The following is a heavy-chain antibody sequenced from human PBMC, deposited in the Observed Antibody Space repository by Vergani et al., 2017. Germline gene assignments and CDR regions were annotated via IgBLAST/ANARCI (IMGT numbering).Heavy chain of an antibody. V-gene: IGHV3-33*01. Sequence: QVQLVESGGGVVQPGRSLRLSCTSSGFTFSTYAMHWVRQAPGKGLEWVAIIYYDGSKKYYADSVKGRFTISRDNSRNTLDLLMSRLWAEDTAIYYCVRVRSYFGFTTCRNPSYVYYYHMDVWGEGTTVTVSS. CDR2: IYYDGSKK. D-gene: IGHD2/OR15-2a*01. CDR1: GFTFSTYA. CDR3: VRVRSYFGFTTCRNPSYVYYYHMDV. J-gene: IGHJ6*03.